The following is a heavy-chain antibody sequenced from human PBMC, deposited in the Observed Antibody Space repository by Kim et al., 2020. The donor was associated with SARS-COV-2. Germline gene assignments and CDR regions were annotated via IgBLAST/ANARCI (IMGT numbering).Heavy chain of an antibody. D-gene: IGHD6-13*01. CDR1: GYTFTTYY. Sequence: ASVKVSCKASGYTFTTYYIHWVRQAPGQGLEWMGVINPSGGSTSYAQKFQGRVTMTSDTSPSTVYMELSSLRSEDTAVYYFVRDPIAAAGVFDYWGQGTL. CDR2: INPSGGST. V-gene: IGHV1-46*01. J-gene: IGHJ4*02. CDR3: VRDPIAAAGVFDY.